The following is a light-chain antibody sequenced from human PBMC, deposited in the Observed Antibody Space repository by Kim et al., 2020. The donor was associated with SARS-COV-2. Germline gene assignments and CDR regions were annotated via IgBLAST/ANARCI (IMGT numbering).Light chain of an antibody. V-gene: IGKV2-28*01. J-gene: IGKJ1*01. CDR3: MQALQTPREWT. Sequence: DIVMTQSPLSLPVTPGEPASISCRSSQSLLHSNGYNYLDWYLQKPGQSPQILIYLGSNRASGVPDRFSGSGSGTDFTLKISRVEAEDVGVYYCMQALQTPREWTFGKGTKVDIK. CDR1: QSLLHSNGYNY. CDR2: LGS.